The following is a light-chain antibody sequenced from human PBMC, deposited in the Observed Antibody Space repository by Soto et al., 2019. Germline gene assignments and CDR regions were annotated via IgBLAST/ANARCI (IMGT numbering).Light chain of an antibody. V-gene: IGKV1-5*03. CDR2: KAS. CDR1: QTISSW. J-gene: IGKJ1*01. CDR3: DNYKSHSEA. Sequence: DIQMTQSPSTLSGSVGDRVTITCRASQTISSWLAWYQQKPGKAPKLLIYKASTLKSGVPSRFSGSGSGTEFTLTISSLQPEYVATYSCDNYKSHSEAFAHGTK.